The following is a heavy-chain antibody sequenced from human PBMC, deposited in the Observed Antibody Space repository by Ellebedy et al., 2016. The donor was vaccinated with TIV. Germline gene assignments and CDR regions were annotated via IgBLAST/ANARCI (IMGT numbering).Heavy chain of an antibody. CDR3: ASSNGDYAGFDP. Sequence: ASVKVSCKASGYTFTSYGIGWVRQAPGQGLEWMGWMNPNSGNTGYAQKFQGRVTMTRNTSISTAYMELSSLRSEDTAVYYCASSNGDYAGFDPWGQGTLVTVSS. CDR1: GYTFTSYG. V-gene: IGHV1-8*01. CDR2: MNPNSGNT. J-gene: IGHJ5*02. D-gene: IGHD4-17*01.